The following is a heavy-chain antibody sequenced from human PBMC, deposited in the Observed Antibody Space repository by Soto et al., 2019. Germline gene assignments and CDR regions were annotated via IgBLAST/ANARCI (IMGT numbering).Heavy chain of an antibody. CDR2: IHYNGST. D-gene: IGHD6-13*01. CDR1: GDSISAYS. V-gene: IGHV4-59*12. J-gene: IGHJ1*01. Sequence: PSETLSLTCNVSGDSISAYSWSWVRQPPGKGLEWIGNIHYNGSTNYNPSLKSRVTISVDTSKNQFSLKLSSVTAADTAVYYCARAGARGSSSWTKKYFQHWGQGTLVTVSS. CDR3: ARAGARGSSSWTKKYFQH.